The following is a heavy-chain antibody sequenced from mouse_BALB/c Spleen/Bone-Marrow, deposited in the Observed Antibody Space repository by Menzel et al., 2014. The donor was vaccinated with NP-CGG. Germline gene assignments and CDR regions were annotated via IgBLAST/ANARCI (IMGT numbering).Heavy chain of an antibody. CDR3: TRSYYRYDEEAWFAY. CDR1: GFTFSSYT. D-gene: IGHD2-14*01. V-gene: IGHV5-6-4*01. Sequence: EVKLEESGGGLVKPGGSLKLSCAASGFTFSSYTMSWVRQTPEKRLEWVATISSGGSYTYYPDSVKGRFTISRDNAKNTLYLQMSSLKSEDTAMYYCTRSYYRYDEEAWFAYWGQGTLVTVSA. J-gene: IGHJ3*01. CDR2: ISSGGSYT.